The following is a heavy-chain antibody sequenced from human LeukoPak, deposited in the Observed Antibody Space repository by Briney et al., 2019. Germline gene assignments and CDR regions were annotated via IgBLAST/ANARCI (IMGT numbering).Heavy chain of an antibody. CDR1: GFTFSHHW. CDR3: AKGPRTEVAGTTWDY. Sequence: PGGSLRLSCAASGFTFSHHWMAWVRQFPGKGLEWVAAISGGGSGTYYADSVKGRSTISRDNSKNTLHLQMNSLRADDTALYYCAKGPRTEVAGTTWDYWGQGALVTVSS. CDR2: ISGGGSGT. D-gene: IGHD6-19*01. J-gene: IGHJ4*02. V-gene: IGHV3-23*01.